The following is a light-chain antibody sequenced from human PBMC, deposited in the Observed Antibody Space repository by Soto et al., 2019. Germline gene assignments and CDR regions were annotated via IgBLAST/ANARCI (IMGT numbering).Light chain of an antibody. Sequence: EIVMTQSPATLSVSPGERATLSCRAGQSVSSNLAWYKQKPGKAPRLLIYGASTRATGIPDRLRGRGTGTEFTLTFSSLQSEDFAVYYCQQYNNWPITFGQGTRLEIK. CDR1: QSVSSN. CDR3: QQYNNWPIT. CDR2: GAS. V-gene: IGKV3-15*01. J-gene: IGKJ5*01.